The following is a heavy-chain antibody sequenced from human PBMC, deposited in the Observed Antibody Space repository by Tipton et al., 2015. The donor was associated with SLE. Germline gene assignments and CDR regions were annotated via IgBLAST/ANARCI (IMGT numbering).Heavy chain of an antibody. J-gene: IGHJ4*02. V-gene: IGHV4-34*01. CDR2: ISHTGST. Sequence: TLSLTCAVYGGSISAYYWSWIRQPPGKGLEWIGEISHTGSTNFNPSLKSRVAISADTSKRQFSLKLSSVTAADTAVYYCATRGSSSWYFFDHWGQGTLVTVSS. CDR3: ATRGSSSWYFFDH. D-gene: IGHD6-13*01. CDR1: GGSISAYY.